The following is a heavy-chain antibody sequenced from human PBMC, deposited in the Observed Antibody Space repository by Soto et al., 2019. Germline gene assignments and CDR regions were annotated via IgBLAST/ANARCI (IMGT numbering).Heavy chain of an antibody. CDR2: INHSGST. J-gene: IGHJ4*02. Sequence: SETLSLTCAVYGGSFSGYYWSWIRQPPGKGLEWIGEINHSGSTNYNPSLKSRVTISVDTSKNQFSLKLSSVTAADTAVYYCARGRRNLRGRFDYGGQETLATVS. V-gene: IGHV4-34*01. CDR1: GGSFSGYY. CDR3: ARGRRNLRGRFDY. D-gene: IGHD5-12*01.